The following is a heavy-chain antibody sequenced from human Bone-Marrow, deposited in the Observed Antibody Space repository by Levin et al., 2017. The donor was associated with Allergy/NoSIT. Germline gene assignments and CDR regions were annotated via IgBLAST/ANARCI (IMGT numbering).Heavy chain of an antibody. CDR1: GYSINTSYH. V-gene: IGHV4-38-2*02. J-gene: IGHJ4*02. D-gene: IGHD3-16*01. CDR3: ERDGGNQLIELLSCVDC. Sequence: PSETLSLTCAVSGYSINTSYHWGWFRQPPGKGLQWIGSIFYNGKTHYNPSLRSRVTISLDTSRNQFSLGLISVTAADTAVYFCERDGGNQLIELLSCVDCWGQGTLVTVSS. CDR2: IFYNGKT.